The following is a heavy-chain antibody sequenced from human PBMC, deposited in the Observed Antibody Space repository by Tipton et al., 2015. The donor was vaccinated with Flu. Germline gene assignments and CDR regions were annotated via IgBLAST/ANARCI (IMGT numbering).Heavy chain of an antibody. J-gene: IGHJ6*02. D-gene: IGHD3-10*01. CDR2: LYYSGST. CDR1: GGSISSGGYY. V-gene: IGHV4-31*03. Sequence: LRLSCTVSGGSISSGGYYWSWIRQHPGKGLEWIGYLYYSGSTYYNPSLKSRVTISVDTSKNQFSLKLSSVTAADTAVYYCARGRGSGSSIYYYYYYGMDVWGQGTTVTVSS. CDR3: ARGRGSGSSIYYYYYYGMDV.